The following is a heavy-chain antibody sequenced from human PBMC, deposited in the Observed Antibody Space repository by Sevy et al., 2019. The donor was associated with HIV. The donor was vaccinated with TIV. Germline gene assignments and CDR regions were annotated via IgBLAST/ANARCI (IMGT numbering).Heavy chain of an antibody. CDR2: IYDGGST. CDR3: ARDYYGSGSYYVFVF. J-gene: IGHJ4*02. CDR1: GFSISSDYY. V-gene: IGHV4-38-2*02. Sequence: SETLSLTCTVSGFSISSDYYWGWIRQPPGKGLEWIGSIYDGGSTYYNPSLKSRVTISIDTSKNQFSLKLSSVTGADTAVYYCARDYYGSGSYYVFVFWGQGTLVT. D-gene: IGHD3-10*01.